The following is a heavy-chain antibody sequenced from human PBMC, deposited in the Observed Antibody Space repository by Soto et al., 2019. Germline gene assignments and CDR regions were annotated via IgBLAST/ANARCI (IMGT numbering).Heavy chain of an antibody. CDR1: GISFSTYW. Sequence: EVQLVESGGGLVQSGGSLRLSCTASGISFSTYWMHWVRQAPGKGLVWISRIKVDGSITNYADSVRARFTISRNNAKNILYLQVNSLRDEDTAVYYCAGGGHAGAGIYYLGDWSQGTLVTVS. CDR2: IKVDGSIT. V-gene: IGHV3-74*01. D-gene: IGHD3-10*01. CDR3: AGGGHAGAGIYYLGD. J-gene: IGHJ4*02.